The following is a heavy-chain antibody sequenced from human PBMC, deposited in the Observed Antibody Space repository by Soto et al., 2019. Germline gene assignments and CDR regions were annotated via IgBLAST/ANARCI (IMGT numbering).Heavy chain of an antibody. CDR2: ISAYNGNT. J-gene: IGHJ6*02. D-gene: IGHD3-16*01. Sequence: QVQLVQSGAEVKKPGASVKVSCKASGYTFTSYGISWVRQAPGQGLEWMGWISAYNGNTNYAQKLQGRVTMTTDTSTSTGDMELRSLRSDDTAVYYCARDGALGENYYCYGMDVWGQGTTVTVSS. CDR3: ARDGALGENYYCYGMDV. V-gene: IGHV1-18*01. CDR1: GYTFTSYG.